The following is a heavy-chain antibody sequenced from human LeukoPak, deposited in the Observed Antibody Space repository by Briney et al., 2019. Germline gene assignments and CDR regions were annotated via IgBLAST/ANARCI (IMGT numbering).Heavy chain of an antibody. CDR3: ATLRKQQLDYYYYYMDV. J-gene: IGHJ6*03. CDR2: IYYSGST. D-gene: IGHD6-13*01. CDR1: GGSISSYY. Sequence: SGTLSLTCTVSGGSISSYYWSWIRQPPGKGLEWIGYIYYSGSTNYNPSLKSRVTISVDTSKNQFSLKLSSVTAADTAVYYCATLRKQQLDYYYYYMDVWGKGTTVTVSS. V-gene: IGHV4-59*01.